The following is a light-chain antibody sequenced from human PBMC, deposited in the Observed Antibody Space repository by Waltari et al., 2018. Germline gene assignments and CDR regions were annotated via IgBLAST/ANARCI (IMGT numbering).Light chain of an antibody. V-gene: IGKV1-33*01. CDR2: DAS. CDR3: QCYDNLPPLT. CDR1: KDIIKY. J-gene: IGKJ4*01. Sequence: DIQMTQSPSSLSASVGDRVTITCQASKDIIKYLNWYQQKPGKAPTLLIYDASNLEKGVPSRFSGSGSGTDFTFTITSLQPEDIATYYCQCYDNLPPLTFGGGTKVELK.